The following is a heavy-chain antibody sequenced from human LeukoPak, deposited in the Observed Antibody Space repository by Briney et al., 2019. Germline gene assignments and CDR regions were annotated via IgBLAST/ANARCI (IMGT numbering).Heavy chain of an antibody. CDR2: IYYSGST. D-gene: IGHD7-27*01. CDR1: GGSISSGDYY. J-gene: IGHJ4*02. CDR3: ARAPFLTGDFDY. Sequence: SETLSLTCTVSGGSISSGDYYWSWIRQPPGKGLAWIGYIYYSGSTYYNPSLKSRVTISVDTSKNQFSLKLSSVTAADTAVYYCARAPFLTGDFDYWGQGTLVTVSS. V-gene: IGHV4-30-4*08.